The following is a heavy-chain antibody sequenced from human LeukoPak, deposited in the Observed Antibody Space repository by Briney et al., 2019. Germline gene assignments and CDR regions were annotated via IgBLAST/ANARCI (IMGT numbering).Heavy chain of an antibody. V-gene: IGHV3-64D*09. D-gene: IGHD1-26*01. Sequence: GGSLRLSCAASGFTFTSYAMSWVRQAPGKGLEYVSAISSNGGSTYYADSVKGRFTISRDNSKNTLYLQMSSLRAEDTAVYHCVKVSSGSYSYYFDYWGQGTLVTVSS. J-gene: IGHJ4*02. CDR3: VKVSSGSYSYYFDY. CDR2: ISSNGGST. CDR1: GFTFTSYA.